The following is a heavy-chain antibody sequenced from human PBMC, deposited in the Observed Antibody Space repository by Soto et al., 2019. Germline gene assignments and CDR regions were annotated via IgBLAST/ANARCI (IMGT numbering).Heavy chain of an antibody. CDR3: DRVTYTSTTLPHYYYGLDV. CDR1: GDSVSSNSAA. D-gene: IGHD6-13*01. Sequence: PSQTLSLTCAISGDSVSSNSAAWNWIRQSPSRGLEWLGRTYYRSKWYNDYAVSVKSRITINPDTSKNQFSLQLNSVTPEDTAVYYCDRVTYTSTTLPHYYYGLDVWGQGTTVTVSS. V-gene: IGHV6-1*01. J-gene: IGHJ6*02. CDR2: TYYRSKWYN.